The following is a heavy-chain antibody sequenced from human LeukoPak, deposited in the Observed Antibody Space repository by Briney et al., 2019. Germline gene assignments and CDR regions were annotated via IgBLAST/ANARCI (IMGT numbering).Heavy chain of an antibody. CDR1: GYTFTVHY. J-gene: IGHJ4*02. Sequence: GASVKVSCKASGYTFTVHYIHWVRQAPGQGPEWMGWINPNSGDANYPQKFQGRVTITRDTSASTAYMELSSLRSEDTAVYYCASSIEDYGSYALSYWGQGTLVTVSS. CDR3: ASSIEDYGSYALSY. CDR2: INPNSGDA. D-gene: IGHD3-10*01. V-gene: IGHV1-2*02.